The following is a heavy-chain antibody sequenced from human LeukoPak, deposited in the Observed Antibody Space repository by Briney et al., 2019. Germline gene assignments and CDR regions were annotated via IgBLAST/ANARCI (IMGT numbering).Heavy chain of an antibody. J-gene: IGHJ4*02. CDR3: ARAYCSGGSCYRAFDY. CDR2: IYYSGST. CDR1: GGSISSYY. Sequence: PSETLSLTCTVSGGSISSYYWSWIRQPPGKGLEWTGYIYYSGSTNYNPSLKSRVTISVDTSKNQFSLKLSSVTAGDTAVYYCARAYCSGGSCYRAFDYWGQGTLVTVSS. V-gene: IGHV4-59*01. D-gene: IGHD2-15*01.